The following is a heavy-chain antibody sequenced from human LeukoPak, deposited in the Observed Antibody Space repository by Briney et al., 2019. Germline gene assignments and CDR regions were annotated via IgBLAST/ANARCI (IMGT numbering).Heavy chain of an antibody. Sequence: GSLRLSCVASGFTFRNYNLNWVRQAPGKGLEWVSSITSGGYIFSADSVKGRFTISRDNSKNTLYLQMNSLRGDDTAVYYCARGTEYTSSYYYNYPMDVWGKGTTVTVSS. D-gene: IGHD6-6*01. V-gene: IGHV3-21*01. J-gene: IGHJ6*03. CDR3: ARGTEYTSSYYYNYPMDV. CDR1: GFTFRNYN. CDR2: ITSGGYI.